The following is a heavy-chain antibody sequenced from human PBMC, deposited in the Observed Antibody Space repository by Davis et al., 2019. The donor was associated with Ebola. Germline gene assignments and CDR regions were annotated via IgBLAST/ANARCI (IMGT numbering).Heavy chain of an antibody. V-gene: IGHV3-64*04. CDR3: ARDRLRPRGGWFDP. D-gene: IGHD3-16*01. CDR1: GCMFSSYA. CDR2: ITNNGGST. J-gene: IGHJ5*02. Sequence: GESLKISCSVSGCMFSSYAMHWVRQAPGKGLQYVSGITNNGGSTYYADSVKGRFIISRDNSKNTLYLQMNSMRAEDTAVYYCARDRLRPRGGWFDPWGQGTLVTVSS.